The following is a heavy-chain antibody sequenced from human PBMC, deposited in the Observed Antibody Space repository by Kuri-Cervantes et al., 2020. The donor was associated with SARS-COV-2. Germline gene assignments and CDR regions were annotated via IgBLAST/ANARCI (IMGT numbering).Heavy chain of an antibody. CDR3: ARDRAYSSSEYNWFDP. Sequence: GGSLRLSCAASGFTVSSNYMSWVRQAPGKGLGWVSVIYSGGSTYYADSVKGRFTISRDNSKNTLYLQMNSLRAEDTAVYYCARDRAYSSSEYNWFDPWGQGTLVTVSS. V-gene: IGHV3-53*01. J-gene: IGHJ5*02. D-gene: IGHD6-6*01. CDR2: IYSGGST. CDR1: GFTVSSNY.